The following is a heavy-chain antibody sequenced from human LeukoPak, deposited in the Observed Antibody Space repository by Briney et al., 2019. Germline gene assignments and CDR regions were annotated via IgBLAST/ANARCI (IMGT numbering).Heavy chain of an antibody. V-gene: IGHV3-30*02. CDR2: IRYDGSNK. D-gene: IGHD2-2*01. J-gene: IGHJ4*02. CDR3: AKDTLGYCSSTSCPTDY. Sequence: PGGSLRPSCAASGFTFSSYGMHWVRQAPGKGLEWVAFIRYDGSNKYYADSVKGRFTISRDNSKNTLYLQMNSLRAEDTAVYYCAKDTLGYCSSTSCPTDYWGQGTLVTVSS. CDR1: GFTFSSYG.